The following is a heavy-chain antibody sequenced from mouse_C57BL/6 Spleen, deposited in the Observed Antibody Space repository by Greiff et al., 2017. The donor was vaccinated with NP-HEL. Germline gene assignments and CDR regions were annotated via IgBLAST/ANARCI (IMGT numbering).Heavy chain of an antibody. CDR2: IRNKANGYTT. V-gene: IGHV7-3*01. CDR3: ARDGSWYFEV. J-gene: IGHJ1*03. Sequence: EVQLQQSGGGLVQPGGSLSLSCAASGFTFTDYYMSWVRQPPGKALEWLGFIRNKANGYTTEYSASVKGRFTISRDNSQSILYLQMNALRAEDSATYYCARDGSWYFEVWGTGTTVTVSS. D-gene: IGHD2-3*01. CDR1: GFTFTDYY.